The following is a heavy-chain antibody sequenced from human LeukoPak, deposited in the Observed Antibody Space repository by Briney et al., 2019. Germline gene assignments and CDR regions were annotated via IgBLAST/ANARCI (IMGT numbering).Heavy chain of an antibody. CDR1: GFTFSNYA. D-gene: IGHD6-19*01. CDR3: ARRLAVTGRYYFDY. CDR2: VYYSGIT. J-gene: IGHJ4*02. V-gene: IGHV4-59*08. Sequence: GSLRLSCKASGFTFSNYAMSWIRQPPGEGLEWIGYVYYSGITNYNPSLKSRVTISVDTSKNQFSLKLSSVTAADTAVYFCARRLAVTGRYYFDYWGQGTLVTVSS.